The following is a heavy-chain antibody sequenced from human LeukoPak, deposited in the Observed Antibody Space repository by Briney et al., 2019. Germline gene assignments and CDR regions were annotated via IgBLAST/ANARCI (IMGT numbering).Heavy chain of an antibody. CDR1: GGTFSSYA. J-gene: IGHJ5*02. V-gene: IGHV1-69*13. D-gene: IGHD2/OR15-2a*01. CDR2: IIPIFGTA. Sequence: SVKVSCKASGGTFSSYAISWVRQAPGQGLEWMGGIIPIFGTANYAQKFQGRVTITADESTSAAYMELSSLRSEDTAVYYCARVSDENSWFDPWGQGTLVTVSS. CDR3: ARVSDENSWFDP.